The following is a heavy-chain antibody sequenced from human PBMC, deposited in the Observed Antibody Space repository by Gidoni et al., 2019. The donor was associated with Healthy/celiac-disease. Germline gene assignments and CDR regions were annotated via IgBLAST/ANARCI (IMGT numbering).Heavy chain of an antibody. J-gene: IGHJ4*02. CDR3: TSYPGYSYGPTPIDY. CDR1: GFTFGDYA. V-gene: IGHV3-49*04. Sequence: EVQLVASGGGLVQPGRSLRLSGTASGFTFGDYAMSWVRQAPGKGLGWGGFIRSKAYGGTTEYAAYEKGRFTISRDDSKSIAYLQMNSLKTEDTAVYYCTSYPGYSYGPTPIDYWGQGTLVTVSS. D-gene: IGHD5-18*01. CDR2: IRSKAYGGTT.